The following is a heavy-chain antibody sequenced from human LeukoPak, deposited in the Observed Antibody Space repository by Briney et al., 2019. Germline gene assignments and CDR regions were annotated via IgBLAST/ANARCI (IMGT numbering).Heavy chain of an antibody. CDR2: ISYDGSNK. CDR1: GFTFSSYA. CDR3: ARGFDPSLDY. J-gene: IGHJ4*02. Sequence: GGSLRPSCAASGFTFSSYAMHWVRQAPGKGLEWVAVISYDGSNKYYADSVKGRFTISRDNSKNTLYLQMNSLRAEDTAVYYCARGFDPSLDYWGQGTLVTVSS. V-gene: IGHV3-30*04. D-gene: IGHD3-9*01.